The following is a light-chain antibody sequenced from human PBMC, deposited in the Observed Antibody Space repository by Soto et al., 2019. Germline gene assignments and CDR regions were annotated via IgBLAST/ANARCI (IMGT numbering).Light chain of an antibody. CDR3: GTWDSGLRAVV. J-gene: IGLJ2*01. CDR1: SSNIGNNY. V-gene: IGLV1-51*01. Sequence: QSVLTQPPSVSAAPGQKVTISCSGSSSNIGNNYVSWYQQLPGTAPKLLIYDNNKRPSGIPDRFSGSKSGTSATLGITGLQAGDEADYYCGTWDSGLRAVVFGGGTKVTVL. CDR2: DNN.